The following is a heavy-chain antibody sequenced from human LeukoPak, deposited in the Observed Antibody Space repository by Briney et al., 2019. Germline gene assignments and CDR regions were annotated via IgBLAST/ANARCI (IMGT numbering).Heavy chain of an antibody. CDR3: ARFSFDILAGYYPFDD. V-gene: IGHV3-11*03. CDR1: GFNFSDYY. CDR2: ISSSSSFT. J-gene: IGHJ4*02. Sequence: GGSLRLSCAASGFNFSDYYMSWIRQAPGKGLEWVSYISSSSSFTNYADSVEGRFTISRDNAKNSLYLQMNSLRAEDTAVYYCARFSFDILAGYYPFDDWGQGTLVTVSS. D-gene: IGHD3-9*01.